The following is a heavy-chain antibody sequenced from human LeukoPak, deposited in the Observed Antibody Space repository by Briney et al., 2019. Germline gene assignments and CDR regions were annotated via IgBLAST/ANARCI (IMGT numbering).Heavy chain of an antibody. CDR3: ASGGRYYDSSGYYSSRGHFDY. Sequence: PSETLSLTCAVYGGSFSGYYWSWIRQPPGKGLEWIGEINHSGSTNYNPSLKSRVTISVDTSKNQFSLKLSSVTAADTAVYYCASGGRYYDSSGYYSSRGHFDYWGQGTLVTVSS. J-gene: IGHJ4*02. D-gene: IGHD3-22*01. CDR2: INHSGST. V-gene: IGHV4-34*01. CDR1: GGSFSGYY.